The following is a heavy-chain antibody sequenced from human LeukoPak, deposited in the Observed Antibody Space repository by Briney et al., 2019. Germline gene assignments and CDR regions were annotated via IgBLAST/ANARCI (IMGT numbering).Heavy chain of an antibody. D-gene: IGHD5-18*01. V-gene: IGHV4-59*04. CDR3: ARLGRATAMPPGIT. Sequence: SETLSLTCTVSGGSISSYYWSWIRQPPGKGLEWIGYIYYSGSTYYNPSLKSRVTISVDTSKNQFSLKLSSVTAADTAVYYCARLGRATAMPPGITWGQGTLVTVSS. CDR1: GGSISSYY. CDR2: IYYSGST. J-gene: IGHJ5*02.